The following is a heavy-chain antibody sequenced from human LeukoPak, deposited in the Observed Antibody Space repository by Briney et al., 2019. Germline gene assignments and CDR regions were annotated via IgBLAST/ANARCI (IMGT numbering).Heavy chain of an antibody. V-gene: IGHV3-48*01. CDR3: TSDTVDTSLGIDY. Sequence: SGGSLRLSCAASGFTFSGYSMNWVRQAPGKGLEWVSYISSSSSTISYADSVKGRFTVSRDNAKNSLYLQMNSLRAEDTAVYYCTSDTVDTSLGIDYWGLGTLVTVSS. CDR1: GFTFSGYS. D-gene: IGHD5-18*01. CDR2: ISSSSSTI. J-gene: IGHJ4*02.